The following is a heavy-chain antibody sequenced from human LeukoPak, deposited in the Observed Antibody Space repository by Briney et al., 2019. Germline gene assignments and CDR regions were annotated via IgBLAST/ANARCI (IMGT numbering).Heavy chain of an antibody. CDR2: MYLSGTT. CDR1: GDSINSLDL. CDR3: AGLVGRYSSGLYYYYFDY. D-gene: IGHD3-22*01. V-gene: IGHV4-4*02. J-gene: IGHJ4*02. Sequence: PSETLSLTCTVSGDSINSLDLWSWVRQPPGKGLEWIGEMYLSGTTHSNPSVKSRVTISIDKSKNQFLLNLSSVTAADTAVHYCAGLVGRYSSGLYYYYFDYWGQGILVTVSS.